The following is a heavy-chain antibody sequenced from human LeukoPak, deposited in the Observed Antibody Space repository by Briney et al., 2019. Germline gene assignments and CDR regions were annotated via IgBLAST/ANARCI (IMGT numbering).Heavy chain of an antibody. J-gene: IGHJ4*02. CDR3: ARARSLYSSSWQYYFDY. CDR2: IYTSGST. Sequence: SETLSLTCTVSGGSISSGSYYWSWIRQPAGKGLEWIGRIYTSGSTNYNRSLKSRVSISVDTSKNQFSLKLSSVTAADTAVYYCARARSLYSSSWQYYFDYWGQGTLVTVSS. V-gene: IGHV4-61*02. D-gene: IGHD6-13*01. CDR1: GGSISSGSYY.